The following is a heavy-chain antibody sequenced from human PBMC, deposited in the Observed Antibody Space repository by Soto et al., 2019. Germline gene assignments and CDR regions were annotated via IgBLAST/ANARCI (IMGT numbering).Heavy chain of an antibody. CDR2: ISYDGSNK. D-gene: IGHD3-10*01. Sequence: GGSLRLSCAASGFTFSSYAMHWVRQAPGKGLEWVAVISYDGSNKYYADSVKGRFTISRDNSKITLYLQMNSLRAEDTAVYYAAGGEYGVFYYYGMDVWGQGTTVTVSS. V-gene: IGHV3-30-3*01. CDR3: AGGEYGVFYYYGMDV. J-gene: IGHJ6*02. CDR1: GFTFSSYA.